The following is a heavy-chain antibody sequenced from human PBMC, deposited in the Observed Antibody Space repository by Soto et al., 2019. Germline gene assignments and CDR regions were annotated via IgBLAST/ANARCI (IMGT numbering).Heavy chain of an antibody. V-gene: IGHV4-31*03. CDR3: ARDSVALWFGERTHWFDP. CDR1: GGSISSGGYY. D-gene: IGHD3-10*01. Sequence: SETLSLTCTVSGGSISSGGYYWSWIRQHPGKGLEWIGYIYYSGSTYYNPSIKSRVTISVDTSKNQFSLKLSSVTAADTAVYYCARDSVALWFGERTHWFDPWGKGTLVTVSS. CDR2: IYYSGST. J-gene: IGHJ5*02.